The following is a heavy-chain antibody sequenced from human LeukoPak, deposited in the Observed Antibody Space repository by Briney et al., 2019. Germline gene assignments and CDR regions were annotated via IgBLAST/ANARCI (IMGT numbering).Heavy chain of an antibody. CDR3: ARVSDGWESVVVTSLGYYFDY. D-gene: IGHD2-21*02. V-gene: IGHV5-51*01. Sequence: GESLKISCKGSGYSFTSYWIGWVRQMPGKGLEWMGIIYPGDSDTRYSPSFQGQVTISADKSISTAYLQWSSLKASDTAMYYCARVSDGWESVVVTSLGYYFDYWGQGTLVTVSS. CDR1: GYSFTSYW. J-gene: IGHJ4*02. CDR2: IYPGDSDT.